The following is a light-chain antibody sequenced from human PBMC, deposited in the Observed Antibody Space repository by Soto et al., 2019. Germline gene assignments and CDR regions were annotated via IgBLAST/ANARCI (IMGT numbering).Light chain of an antibody. V-gene: IGKV1-5*01. Sequence: DTQMTQSPSTLSASIGDRVTITCRASQRISTWLAWYQQKKGKAPKLLIYAASTLENGVPTRFSGTGSETEFTLTVSSLQPDDSATYYCQQYNDYITFGQGTRLEI. CDR2: AAS. J-gene: IGKJ5*01. CDR3: QQYNDYIT. CDR1: QRISTW.